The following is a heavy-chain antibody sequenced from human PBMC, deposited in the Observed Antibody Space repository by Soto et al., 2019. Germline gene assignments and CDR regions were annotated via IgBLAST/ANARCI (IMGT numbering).Heavy chain of an antibody. J-gene: IGHJ5*02. CDR1: GGSISSGDYY. V-gene: IGHV4-30-4*02. CDR2: IYYSGST. D-gene: IGHD6-13*01. Sequence: PSETLSLTCTVSGGSISSGDYYWSWIRQPPGKGLEWIGYIYYSGSTYYNPSLKSRVTISVDTSKNQFSLKLSSVTAADTAVYYCARSKEAAALGDWFXPWGQGTLVTVSS. CDR3: ARSKEAAALGDWFXP.